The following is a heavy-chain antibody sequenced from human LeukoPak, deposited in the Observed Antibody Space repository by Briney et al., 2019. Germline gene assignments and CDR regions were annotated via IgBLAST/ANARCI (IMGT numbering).Heavy chain of an antibody. V-gene: IGHV1-69*08. J-gene: IGHJ6*03. D-gene: IGHD5-12*01. Sequence: SVKVSCKASGYIFTSYNIYWVRQAPGQGLEWMGGIIPILGTANYAQKFQGRVTITADKSTSTAYMELSSLRSEDTAVYYCGRGARPPHYYYYMDVWGKGTTVTVSS. CDR1: GYIFTSYN. CDR2: IIPILGTA. CDR3: GRGARPPHYYYYMDV.